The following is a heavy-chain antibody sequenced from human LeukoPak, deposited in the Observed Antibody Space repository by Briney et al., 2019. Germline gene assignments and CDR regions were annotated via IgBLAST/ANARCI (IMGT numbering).Heavy chain of an antibody. D-gene: IGHD2-15*01. J-gene: IGHJ4*02. CDR2: ISSSSSYI. V-gene: IGHV3-21*01. CDR3: ARGYCSGGSCSDY. Sequence: PGGSLRLSCAASGFTFDDYGMSWVRQAPGKGLEWVSSISSSSSYIYYADSVKGRFTISRDNAKNSLYLQMNSLRAEDTAVYYCARGYCSGGSCSDYWGQGTLVTVSS. CDR1: GFTFDDYG.